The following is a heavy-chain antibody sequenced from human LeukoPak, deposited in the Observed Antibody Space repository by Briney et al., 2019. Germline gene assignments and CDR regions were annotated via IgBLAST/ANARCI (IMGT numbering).Heavy chain of an antibody. CDR3: ARDASSGWSNAFDI. D-gene: IGHD6-19*01. Sequence: GGSLRLSCAASGFTFSSYSMNWVRQAPGKGLKWVSSISSSSSYIYYADSVKGRFTISRDNAKNSLYLQMNSLRAEDTAVYYCARDASSGWSNAFDIXXQGTMVTVXS. J-gene: IGHJ3*02. CDR2: ISSSSSYI. CDR1: GFTFSSYS. V-gene: IGHV3-21*01.